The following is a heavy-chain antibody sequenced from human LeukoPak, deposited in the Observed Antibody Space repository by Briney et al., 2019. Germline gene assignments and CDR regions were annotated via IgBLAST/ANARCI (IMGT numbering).Heavy chain of an antibody. CDR3: ARDLEVVTAIPEYYYYGMDV. J-gene: IGHJ6*02. Sequence: GASVKVSCKASGYTFTSYAMNWVRQAPGQGLEWMGWINTNTGNPTYAQGFTGRFVFSLDTSVSTAYLQISSLKAEDTDVYYCARDLEVVTAIPEYYYYGMDVWGQGTTVTVSS. D-gene: IGHD2-21*02. CDR1: GYTFTSYA. CDR2: INTNTGNP. V-gene: IGHV7-4-1*02.